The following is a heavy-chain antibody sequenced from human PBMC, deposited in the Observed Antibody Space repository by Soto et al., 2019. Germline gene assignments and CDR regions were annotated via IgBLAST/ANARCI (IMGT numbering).Heavy chain of an antibody. CDR1: RYTVTISV. J-gene: IGHJ6*02. CDR2: INAGNGNT. D-gene: IGHD1-26*01. CDR3: ARYGGGSVLGANYPLYYYYGMDA. V-gene: IGHV1-3*01. Sequence: AKVAGKASRYTVTISVIDGSRQNPGQRLEWMGWINAGNGNTKYSQKFQGRVTITRDTSASTAYMELSSLRTEDTAVYYCARYGGGSVLGANYPLYYYYGMDAGGQVTTFTVSS.